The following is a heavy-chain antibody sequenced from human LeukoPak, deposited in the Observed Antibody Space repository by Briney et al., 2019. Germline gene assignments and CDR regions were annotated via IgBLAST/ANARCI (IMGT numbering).Heavy chain of an antibody. D-gene: IGHD2-15*01. CDR3: ARVRSGGIDY. J-gene: IGHJ4*02. CDR1: GGSISSYY. Sequence: SETLSLTCTVSGGSISSYYWSWMRQPPGKGLEWIGYIYYSGSTNYNPSLKSRVTISVDTSKNQFSLKLSSVTAADTAVYYCARVRSGGIDYWGQGTLVTVSS. V-gene: IGHV4-59*01. CDR2: IYYSGST.